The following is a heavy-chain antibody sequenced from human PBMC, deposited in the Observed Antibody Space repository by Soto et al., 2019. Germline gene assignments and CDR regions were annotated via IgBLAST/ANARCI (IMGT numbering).Heavy chain of an antibody. CDR2: INHSGST. Sequence: PSETLSLTCAVYGGSFSGYYWSWIRQPPGNGLEWIGEINHSGSTNYYPSLKSRVTISVDTSKNQFSLKLSSVTAADTAVYYCARGVGIDVAAHGMDGWGQGTTVTVSS. CDR1: GGSFSGYY. CDR3: ARGVGIDVAAHGMDG. V-gene: IGHV4-34*01. D-gene: IGHD6-6*01. J-gene: IGHJ6*02.